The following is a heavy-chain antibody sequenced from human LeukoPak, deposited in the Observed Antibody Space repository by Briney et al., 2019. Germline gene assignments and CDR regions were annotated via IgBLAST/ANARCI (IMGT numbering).Heavy chain of an antibody. CDR1: GFTFSSYA. CDR3: AKLADVVPAAIIYNWFDP. CDR2: ISGSGGST. D-gene: IGHD2-2*01. Sequence: GGSLRLSCAASGFTFSSYAMSWVRQAPGKGLEWVSAISGSGGSTYYADSVKGRFTISRDNSKNTLYLQMNSLRAEDTAVYYCAKLADVVPAAIIYNWFDPWGQGTLVTVSS. V-gene: IGHV3-23*01. J-gene: IGHJ5*02.